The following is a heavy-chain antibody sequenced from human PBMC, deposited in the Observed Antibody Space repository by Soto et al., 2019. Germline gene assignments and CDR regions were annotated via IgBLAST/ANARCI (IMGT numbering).Heavy chain of an antibody. D-gene: IGHD3-22*01. Sequence: QVQLIQSEAEVKKPGSSVRVSCTASGGIFGSHGFSWVRQAPGQRLEWVGGFIPIFRTLTYTEKFQARVRIAADESTNTDYLYLSSLTSEDTAVYYCVRDRRIYYSDPHDEFVASDYEVWGQGTMVSVSS. J-gene: IGHJ3*01. CDR3: VRDRRIYYSDPHDEFVASDYEV. CDR1: GGIFGSHG. V-gene: IGHV1-69*01. CDR2: FIPIFRTL.